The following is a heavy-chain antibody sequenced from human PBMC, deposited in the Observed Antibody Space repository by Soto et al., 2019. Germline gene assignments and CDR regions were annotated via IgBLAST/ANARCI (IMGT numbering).Heavy chain of an antibody. Sequence: GGSLRLSCAASGFTVSSNYMSWVRQAPGKGLEWVSVIYSGGSTYYTDSVRGRFTISRDNSKNTLYLQMNSLGVEDTAVYYCARDGGGITTYGMDVWGQGTTVTVSS. D-gene: IGHD3-3*01. CDR1: GFTVSSNY. J-gene: IGHJ6*02. V-gene: IGHV3-53*01. CDR3: ARDGGGITTYGMDV. CDR2: IYSGGST.